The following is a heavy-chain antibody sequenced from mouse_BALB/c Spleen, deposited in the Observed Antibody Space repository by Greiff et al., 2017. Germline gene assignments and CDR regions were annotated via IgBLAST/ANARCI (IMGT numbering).Heavy chain of an antibody. CDR1: GFTFSDYY. J-gene: IGHJ4*01. Sequence: EVHLVESGGGLVKPGGSLKLSCAASGFTFSDYYMYWVRQTPEKRLEWVATISDGGSYTYYPDSVKGRFTISRDNAKNNLYLQMSSLKSEDTAMYYCARDEENAMDYWGQGTSVTVSS. CDR3: ARDEENAMDY. CDR2: ISDGGSYT. V-gene: IGHV5-4*02.